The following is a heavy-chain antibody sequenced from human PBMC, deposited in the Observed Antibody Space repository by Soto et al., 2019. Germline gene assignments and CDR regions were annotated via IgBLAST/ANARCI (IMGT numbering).Heavy chain of an antibody. CDR3: ARDGGYGSGCYYYAY. D-gene: IGHD3-10*01. CDR1: GGSISSGGYY. CDR2: IYYSGST. V-gene: IGHV4-31*03. Sequence: QVQLQESGPGLVKPSQTLSLTCTVSGGSISSGGYYWSWIRQHPGKGLEWIGYIYYSGSTNYNPSLKSRVTRAVDTSKNQFSLKRSYVTAADTAVYYCARDGGYGSGCYYYAYWGQGTLVTVSS. J-gene: IGHJ4*02.